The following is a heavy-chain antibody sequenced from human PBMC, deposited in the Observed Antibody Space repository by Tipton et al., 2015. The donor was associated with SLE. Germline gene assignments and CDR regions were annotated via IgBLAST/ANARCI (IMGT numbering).Heavy chain of an antibody. CDR3: ARGGTGDGRNPFDP. CDR2: ANRNEGT. V-gene: IGHV4-59*12. Sequence: TLSLTCTVSGASTNTKYWTWIRQSPGKGLEWIGYANRNEGTKIKSSLERRVTISLDTSKNQFSLNLRSVTAADTAVYYCARGGTGDGRNPFDPWGQGTLVTVSS. J-gene: IGHJ5*02. D-gene: IGHD4-23*01. CDR1: GASTNTKY.